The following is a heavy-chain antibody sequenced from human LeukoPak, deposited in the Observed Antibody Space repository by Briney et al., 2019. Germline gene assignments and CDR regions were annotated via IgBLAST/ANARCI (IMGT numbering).Heavy chain of an antibody. D-gene: IGHD1-20*01. CDR3: ARFGITGTTD. CDR2: IKQDGSEK. Sequence: GGSLRLSCAASGFTFSNYWMSWVRQTPGKGLEWVAEIKQDGSEKNYVDSVKGRFIISRDNTKSSLSLQMNSLRDEDTAVYYCARFGITGTTDWGQGTLVTVSS. J-gene: IGHJ4*02. CDR1: GFTFSNYW. V-gene: IGHV3-7*01.